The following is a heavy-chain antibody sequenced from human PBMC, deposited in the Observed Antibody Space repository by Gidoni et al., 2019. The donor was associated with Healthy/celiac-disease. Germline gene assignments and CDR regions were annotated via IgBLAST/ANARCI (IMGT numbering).Heavy chain of an antibody. CDR1: GYTLPELS. V-gene: IGHV1-24*01. CDR2: LDPEDGET. CDR3: ATGIGHSSSWFTLP. Sequence: QVQLVQSGAEVQKPGASVTVSCKVSGYTLPELSMPWVRQAPGKGREGMGGLDPEDGETIYAQKFQGRVTMTEDTSTDTAYMELSSLRSEDTAVYYCATGIGHSSSWFTLPWGQGTLVTVSS. D-gene: IGHD6-13*01. J-gene: IGHJ4*02.